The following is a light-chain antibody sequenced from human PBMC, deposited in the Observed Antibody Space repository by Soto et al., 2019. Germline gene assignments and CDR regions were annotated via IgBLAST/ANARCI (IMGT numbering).Light chain of an antibody. V-gene: IGKV3-15*01. CDR3: QQYNNWPPYT. CDR2: GAS. Sequence: EIVMTQSPATLSVSPGARATLSCRASQSVSSNLAWYQQKPGQAPRLLIYGASTRATGIPARFSGSGSATEFTLTISSLKSEDFAVYYCQQYNNWPPYTFGQGTKVAIK. J-gene: IGKJ2*01. CDR1: QSVSSN.